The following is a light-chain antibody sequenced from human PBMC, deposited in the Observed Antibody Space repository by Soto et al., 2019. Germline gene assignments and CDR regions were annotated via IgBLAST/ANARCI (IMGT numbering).Light chain of an antibody. V-gene: IGKV1-39*01. CDR3: QQSYSTPFT. Sequence: DIQMTQSPSSLSASVGDRFTITCRASQSISSYLNWYQQKPGKAPKLLIYAASSLQSGVPSRFSGSGSGTDFTLTISSLQPEDFATYYCQQSYSTPFTFGQGTRREI. J-gene: IGKJ5*01. CDR2: AAS. CDR1: QSISSY.